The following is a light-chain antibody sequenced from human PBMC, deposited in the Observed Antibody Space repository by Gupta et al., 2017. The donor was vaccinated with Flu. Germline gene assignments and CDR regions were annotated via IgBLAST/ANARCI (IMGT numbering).Light chain of an antibody. CDR2: KSS. J-gene: IGKJ2*01. Sequence: DVVMTQTPVSLPVTLGQPATISCKSSQSLVYADGNIYLNWFHQRPGQSPRRLIYKSSNRDSGVPDRFSGSGSGTDFTLKITRVEAEDVGLYYCRQGENCPYTFGQGTKLEIK. CDR3: RQGENCPYT. CDR1: QSLVYADGNIY. V-gene: IGKV2-30*01.